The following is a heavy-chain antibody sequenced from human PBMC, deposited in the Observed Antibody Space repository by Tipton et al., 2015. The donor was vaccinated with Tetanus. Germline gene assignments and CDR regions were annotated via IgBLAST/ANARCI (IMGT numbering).Heavy chain of an antibody. CDR1: GFTFSNYA. Sequence: SLRLSCEASGFTFSNYAMAWIRQAPGKGLEWVSTFSASDGHTWYADSVRGRFTISRDTSKNSLYLQMRNLRAEDTAIYYCARDRLYPHDYFDRWGQGTLVTVSS. J-gene: IGHJ4*02. CDR3: ARDRLYPHDYFDR. CDR2: FSASDGHT. D-gene: IGHD2-15*01. V-gene: IGHV3-23*01.